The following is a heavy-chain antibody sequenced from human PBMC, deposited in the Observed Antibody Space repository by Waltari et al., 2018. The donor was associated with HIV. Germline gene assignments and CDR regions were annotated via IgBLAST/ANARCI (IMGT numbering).Heavy chain of an antibody. V-gene: IGHV5-51*01. CDR3: ARQRESRLDD. J-gene: IGHJ1*01. CDR2: IYPDDSDA. D-gene: IGHD1-1*01. Sequence: EVRLEQSGAEVKKSGESLKISCKASGYTFPDQWIGWVRQMPGKVMEWMGIIYPDDSDARYSPSFQGHVTFSVDKSTDTAYVQWTTVRTSDTATYYCARQRESRLDDWGQGTLVTVSS. CDR1: GYTFPDQW.